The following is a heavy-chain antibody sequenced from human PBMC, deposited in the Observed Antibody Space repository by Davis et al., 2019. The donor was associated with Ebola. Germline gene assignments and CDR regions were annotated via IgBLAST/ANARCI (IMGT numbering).Heavy chain of an antibody. CDR3: ARGRFLEWAIDY. V-gene: IGHV3-23*01. J-gene: IGHJ4*02. D-gene: IGHD3-3*01. CDR2: ISGSGGST. Sequence: GGSLRLSCAASGFTFSSYAMSWVRQAPGKGLEWVSAISGSGGSTYYADSVKGRFTISRDNSKNTLYLQMNSLRAEDTAVYYCARGRFLEWAIDYWGQGTLVTVSS. CDR1: GFTFSSYA.